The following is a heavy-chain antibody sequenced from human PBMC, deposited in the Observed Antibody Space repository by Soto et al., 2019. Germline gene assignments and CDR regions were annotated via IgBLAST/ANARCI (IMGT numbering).Heavy chain of an antibody. CDR2: ISSSSSVI. Sequence: EVQLVESGGGLVQPGGSLRLSCATSGFILSDCAMNWVRQAPGKGLEWVSYISSSSSVIDYADSVKGRFTVSRDNARNSLDLQMNSLRAEDTAVYYCARDLRWGSNWYYYMDVWGKGTTVTVSS. CDR1: GFILSDCA. J-gene: IGHJ6*03. CDR3: ARDLRWGSNWYYYMDV. D-gene: IGHD7-27*01. V-gene: IGHV3-48*01.